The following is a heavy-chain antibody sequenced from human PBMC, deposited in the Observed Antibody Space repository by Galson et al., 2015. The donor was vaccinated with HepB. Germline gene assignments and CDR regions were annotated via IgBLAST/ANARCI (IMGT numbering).Heavy chain of an antibody. D-gene: IGHD6-19*01. CDR2: ISSEGGTK. Sequence: SLRLSCAASGFTFSSHSMHWVRQAPGKGLEWVAVISSEGGTKFYADSLKGRFTASRDNSKNTVYLHMDSLRAEDTAIYYCAREYGWDYWYFDLWGRGTLVTVSS. CDR1: GFTFSSHS. CDR3: AREYGWDYWYFDL. V-gene: IGHV3-30*03. J-gene: IGHJ2*01.